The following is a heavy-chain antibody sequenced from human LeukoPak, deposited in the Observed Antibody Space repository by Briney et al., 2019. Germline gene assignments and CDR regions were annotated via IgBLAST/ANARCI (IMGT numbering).Heavy chain of an antibody. Sequence: SVKVSCKASGFTFTKSALQWVRQARGQRLEWIGWIVVGSGNTDYAQKFQERVTITRDMFTSTAYMELSRLRSDDTAVYYCATPERGYSGYDFGSWGQGTLVTVSS. D-gene: IGHD5-12*01. V-gene: IGHV1-58*01. CDR1: GFTFTKSA. CDR2: IVVGSGNT. CDR3: ATPERGYSGYDFGS. J-gene: IGHJ4*02.